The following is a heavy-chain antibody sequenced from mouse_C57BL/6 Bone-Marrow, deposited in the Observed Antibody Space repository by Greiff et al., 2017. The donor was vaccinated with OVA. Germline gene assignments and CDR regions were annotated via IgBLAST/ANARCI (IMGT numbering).Heavy chain of an antibody. CDR2: INPNYGTT. Sequence: EVKVVESGPELVKPGASVKISCKASGYSFTDYNMNWVKQSNGKSLEWIGVINPNYGTTSYNQKFKGKATLTVDQSSSTAYMQLNSLTSEDSAVYYCAFYYSSSYRYFDVWGTGTTVTVSS. CDR3: AFYYSSSYRYFDV. V-gene: IGHV1-39*01. CDR1: GYSFTDYN. J-gene: IGHJ1*03. D-gene: IGHD1-1*01.